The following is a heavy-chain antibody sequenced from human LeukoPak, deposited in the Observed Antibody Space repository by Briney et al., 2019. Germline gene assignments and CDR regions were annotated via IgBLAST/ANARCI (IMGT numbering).Heavy chain of an antibody. J-gene: IGHJ4*02. Sequence: GGSLRLSCVASGLTFNSHSMSWVRQAPGMGLEWVSVVSTNGDVTFYADSVKGRFTISRDFSKNTVFLHMNSLRAEDTAMYYCARGDDSGYYDYFDYWGQGALVTVSS. CDR2: VSTNGDVT. D-gene: IGHD3-22*01. CDR3: ARGDDSGYYDYFDY. V-gene: IGHV3-23*01. CDR1: GLTFNSHS.